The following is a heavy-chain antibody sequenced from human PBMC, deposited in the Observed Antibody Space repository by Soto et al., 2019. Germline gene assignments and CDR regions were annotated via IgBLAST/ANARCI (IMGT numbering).Heavy chain of an antibody. J-gene: IGHJ6*02. V-gene: IGHV3-30*18. D-gene: IGHD2-2*01. CDR1: GFTFSNYG. CDR2: ILYDGSNK. Sequence: QVQLVESGGGVVQAGRSLRLSCAASGFTFSNYGMHCVRQTPGKGLEWVALILYDGSNKYYADSVKGRFTISRDNSKNTLYLQVSSLRAEDTAVYYCAKSRDAYNFYFYYGMDVWGQGTTVTVSS. CDR3: AKSRDAYNFYFYYGMDV.